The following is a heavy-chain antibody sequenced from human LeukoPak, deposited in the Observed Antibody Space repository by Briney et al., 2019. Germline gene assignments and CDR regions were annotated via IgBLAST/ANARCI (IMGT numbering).Heavy chain of an antibody. CDR1: GFTFTSSA. J-gene: IGHJ5*02. D-gene: IGHD3-16*02. CDR3: AAGVYDYVWGSYRPIRFDP. CDR2: IVVGSDNT. Sequence: SVKVSCKXSGFTFTSSAMQWVRQARGQRLEWIGWIVVGSDNTNYAQKFQERVTITRDMSTSTAYMELSSLRSEDTAVYYCAAGVYDYVWGSYRPIRFDPWGQGTLVTVSS. V-gene: IGHV1-58*02.